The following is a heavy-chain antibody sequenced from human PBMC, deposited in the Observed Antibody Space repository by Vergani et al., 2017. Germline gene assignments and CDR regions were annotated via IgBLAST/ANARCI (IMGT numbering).Heavy chain of an antibody. CDR1: GFTFDDYA. Sequence: EVQLVESGGGLVQPGRSLRLSCAASGFTFDDYAMHWVRQAPGKGLEWVSGISWNSGSIGYADSVKGRFTISRDNAKNSLYLQMNSLRAEDTAVYYCAKQENHWYFDLWGRGTLVTVSS. CDR2: ISWNSGSI. J-gene: IGHJ2*01. CDR3: AKQENHWYFDL. V-gene: IGHV3-9*01.